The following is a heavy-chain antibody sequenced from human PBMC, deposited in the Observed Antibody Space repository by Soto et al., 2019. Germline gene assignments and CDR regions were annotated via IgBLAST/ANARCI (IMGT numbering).Heavy chain of an antibody. CDR2: ISTNGGTA. CDR3: GRGSSGGSYHYDAFDV. V-gene: IGHV3-23*01. Sequence: EVQLLESGGGLVQPGGSLRLSCAASGFTFSNYAMNWVRQAPGKGLEWVSSISTNGGTAYCADSVKGQFTISRDNSKNTLVLQMNRLRAEDTAVYHWGRGSSGGSYHYDAFDVWGQGTVVTVSS. CDR1: GFTFSNYA. J-gene: IGHJ3*01. D-gene: IGHD3-10*01.